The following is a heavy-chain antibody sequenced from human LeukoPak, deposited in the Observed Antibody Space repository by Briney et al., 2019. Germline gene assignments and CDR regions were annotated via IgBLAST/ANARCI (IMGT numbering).Heavy chain of an antibody. CDR3: AASITMIDDALDM. CDR2: ISFDGNNK. V-gene: IGHV3-30-3*01. J-gene: IGHJ3*02. Sequence: PGGSLRLSCAASGFTFSSYALHWVRQAPGKGLEWVAVISFDGNNKYYADSVKGRFTISRDNSKNTLYLQMNSLRAEDTAVYYCAASITMIDDALDMWGQGTMITVSS. D-gene: IGHD3-22*01. CDR1: GFTFSSYA.